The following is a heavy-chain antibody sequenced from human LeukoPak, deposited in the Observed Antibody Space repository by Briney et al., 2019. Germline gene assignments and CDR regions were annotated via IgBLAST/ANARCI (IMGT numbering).Heavy chain of an antibody. CDR1: GGSISSGGYS. Sequence: SETLSLTCAVSGGSISSGGYSWSWIRQPPGKGLEWIGYIYHSGSTHYNPSLKSRVTISVDRSKNQFSLKLSSVTAADTAVYYCARGRTGTSGFDPWGQGTLVTVSS. D-gene: IGHD1-1*01. CDR3: ARGRTGTSGFDP. CDR2: IYHSGST. V-gene: IGHV4-30-2*01. J-gene: IGHJ5*02.